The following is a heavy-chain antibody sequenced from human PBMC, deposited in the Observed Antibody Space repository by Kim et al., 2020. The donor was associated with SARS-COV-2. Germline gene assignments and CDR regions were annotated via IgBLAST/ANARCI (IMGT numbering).Heavy chain of an antibody. V-gene: IGHV5-51*01. CDR3: ARTYSSSWGPELYYYGMDV. CDR1: GYSFTSYW. CDR2: IYPGDSDT. D-gene: IGHD6-13*01. Sequence: GESLKISCKGSGYSFTSYWIGWVRQMPGKGLEWMGIIYPGDSDTRYSPSFQGQVTISADKSISTAYLQWSSLKASDTAMYYCARTYSSSWGPELYYYGMDVGGQATPVTVS. J-gene: IGHJ6*02.